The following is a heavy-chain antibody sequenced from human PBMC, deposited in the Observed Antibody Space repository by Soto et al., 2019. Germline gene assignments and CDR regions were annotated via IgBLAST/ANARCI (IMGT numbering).Heavy chain of an antibody. D-gene: IGHD6-13*01. CDR1: GFTFSSYS. Sequence: EVQLVESGGGLVKPGGSPRLSCAASGFTFSSYSMNWVRQAPGKGLEWVSSISSSSSYIYYADSVKGRFTISRDNAKNSLYLQMNSLRAEDTAVYYCARDLALDSSSWADNWFDPWGQGTLVTVSS. J-gene: IGHJ5*02. CDR2: ISSSSSYI. V-gene: IGHV3-21*01. CDR3: ARDLALDSSSWADNWFDP.